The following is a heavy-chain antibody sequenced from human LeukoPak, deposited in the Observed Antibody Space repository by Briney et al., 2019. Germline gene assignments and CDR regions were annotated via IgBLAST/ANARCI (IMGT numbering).Heavy chain of an antibody. CDR3: ARDPTTAYFDY. D-gene: IGHD1-7*01. CDR1: GFTLSRFS. J-gene: IGHJ4*02. Sequence: GSLRLSRATSGFTLSRFSMQWVRQAPGKGLGWVAVISYDGSNKYYADSVKGRFTISRDNSKNTLYLQMNSLRAEDTAVYYCARDPTTAYFDYWGQGTLVTVSS. CDR2: ISYDGSNK. V-gene: IGHV3-30*04.